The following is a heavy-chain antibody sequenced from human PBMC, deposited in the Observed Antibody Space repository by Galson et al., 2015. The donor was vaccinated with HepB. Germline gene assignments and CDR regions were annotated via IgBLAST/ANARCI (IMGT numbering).Heavy chain of an antibody. Sequence: SLRLSCAASGFTFSNYAMYWVRQAPGKGLEWVAVIPFDGSNKYYADSAKGRFTISRDNSKNTLYLQMNSLRADDTAVYYCARDITTGANYERSGIGYYYGMDVWGQGTTVTVSS. J-gene: IGHJ6*02. CDR1: GFTFSNYA. CDR3: ARDITTGANYERSGIGYYYGMDV. V-gene: IGHV3-30-3*01. D-gene: IGHD3-22*01. CDR2: IPFDGSNK.